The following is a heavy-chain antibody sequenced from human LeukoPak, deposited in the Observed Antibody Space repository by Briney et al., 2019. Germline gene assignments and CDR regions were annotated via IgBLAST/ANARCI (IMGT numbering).Heavy chain of an antibody. CDR1: GFTFSDYE. D-gene: IGHD3-22*01. CDR3: AKGGGYYYDSSGYLHGFDY. Sequence: PGGSLRLSCAASGFTFSDYEMNWVRQAPGKGLEWVSYISSTGSTIYYADSVKGRFTISRDNAKNSLYLQMNSLRAEDTAVYYCAKGGGYYYDSSGYLHGFDYWGQGTLVTVSS. CDR2: ISSTGSTI. V-gene: IGHV3-48*03. J-gene: IGHJ4*02.